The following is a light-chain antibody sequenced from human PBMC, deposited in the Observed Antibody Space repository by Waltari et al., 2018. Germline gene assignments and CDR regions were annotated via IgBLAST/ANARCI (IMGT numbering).Light chain of an antibody. V-gene: IGLV4-69*01. CDR1: SGHSSNV. Sequence: QLVLTQSPSASASLGASVKLTCTLSSGHSSNVIAWHQQQSEKGPRYLMKVNSDGSHSKGDDMPDRFSGSSSGAERYLTISSVQSEDEADYYGQTGGHGTWVFGGGTKLTVL. J-gene: IGLJ3*02. CDR3: QTGGHGTWV. CDR2: VNSDGSH.